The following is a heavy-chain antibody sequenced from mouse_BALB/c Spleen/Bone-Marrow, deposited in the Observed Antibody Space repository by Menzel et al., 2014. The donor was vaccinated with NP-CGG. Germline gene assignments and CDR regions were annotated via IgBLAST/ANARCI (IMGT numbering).Heavy chain of an antibody. J-gene: IGHJ1*01. D-gene: IGHD1-1*01. CDR1: GFDFSSYW. CDR2: INPDSSTI. V-gene: IGHV4-1*02. CDR3: ARLNYYGNLFV. Sequence: EVQVVESGGGLVQPGGSLKLSCAASGFDFSSYWMSWVRQAPGKGLEWIGEINPDSSTINYTPSLKDKFTISRDNTKNTLYLQISKVRSEDTALYYCARLNYYGNLFVWGAGTTVTVSS.